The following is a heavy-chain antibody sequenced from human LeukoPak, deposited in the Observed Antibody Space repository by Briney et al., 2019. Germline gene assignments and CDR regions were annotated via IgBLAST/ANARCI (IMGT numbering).Heavy chain of an antibody. Sequence: GGSLRLSCAASGFTFSSYSMNWVRQAPGKGMEWVSYISSSSSTIYYADSVKGRFTISRDNAKNSLYLQMNSLRAEDTAVYYCARDHGRGGYGIYYYYYMDVWGKGTTVTVSS. CDR3: ARDHGRGGYGIYYYYYMDV. J-gene: IGHJ6*03. CDR1: GFTFSSYS. CDR2: ISSSSSTI. D-gene: IGHD5-12*01. V-gene: IGHV3-48*01.